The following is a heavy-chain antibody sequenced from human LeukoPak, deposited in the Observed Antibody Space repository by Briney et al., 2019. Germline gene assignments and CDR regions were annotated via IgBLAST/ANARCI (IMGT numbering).Heavy chain of an antibody. J-gene: IGHJ4*02. V-gene: IGHV6-1*01. Sequence: SQTLSLTCAISGDSVSSNSAAWNWITQSPSRGLEWLGRTCYRSKWYNDYAVSVKSRITINPDTSKNQFSLQLNSETPEDTAVYYCAREEIAVAGTWFDYWGQGTLVTVSS. CDR3: AREEIAVAGTWFDY. D-gene: IGHD6-19*01. CDR2: TCYRSKWYN. CDR1: GDSVSSNSAA.